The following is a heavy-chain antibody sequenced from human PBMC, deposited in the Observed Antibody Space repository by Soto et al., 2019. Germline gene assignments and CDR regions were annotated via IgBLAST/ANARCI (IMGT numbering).Heavy chain of an antibody. Sequence: PGEHLKISCKGSGYTFTNYWIGWVRQMPGKGLEWMGIIYPGDSDTKYNPPFQGQVTISADKSITTTYLQWSSLKASDTAIYYCSASILHYGMYFRGQGSTVTVSS. CDR1: GYTFTNYW. CDR3: SASILHYGMYF. J-gene: IGHJ6*02. V-gene: IGHV5-51*01. CDR2: IYPGDSDT.